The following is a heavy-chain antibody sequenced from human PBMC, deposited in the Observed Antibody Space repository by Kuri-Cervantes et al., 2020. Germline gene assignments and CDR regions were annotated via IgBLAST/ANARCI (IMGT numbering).Heavy chain of an antibody. J-gene: IGHJ4*02. V-gene: IGHV4-61*02. CDR2: IYTSGST. Sequence: SETLSLTCTVSGGSISSGSYYWSWIRQPAGKGLEWIGRIYTSGSTNYNPSLKSRVTISVDTSENQFSLKLSSVTAADTAVYYCARAGIVGATGEFDYWGQGTLVTVSS. D-gene: IGHD1-26*01. CDR3: ARAGIVGATGEFDY. CDR1: GGSISSGSYY.